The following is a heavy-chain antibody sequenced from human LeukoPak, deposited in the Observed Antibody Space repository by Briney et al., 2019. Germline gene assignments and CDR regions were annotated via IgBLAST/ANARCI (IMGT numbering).Heavy chain of an antibody. CDR3: ARRWFGSPDY. V-gene: IGHV3-11*03. D-gene: IGHD3-10*01. CDR2: ITGSTYT. CDR1: GFTFSDYY. J-gene: IGHJ4*02. Sequence: GGFLRLSCVASGFTFSDYYMSWIRQAPGKGLEWVSYITGSTYTNYADSVKGRFTISRDDAKNSLYLQMDSLRAEDTAVYYCARRWFGSPDYWGQGTLVTVSS.